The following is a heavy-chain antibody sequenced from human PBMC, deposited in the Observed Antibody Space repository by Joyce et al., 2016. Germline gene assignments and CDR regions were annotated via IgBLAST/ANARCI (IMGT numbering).Heavy chain of an antibody. J-gene: IGHJ4*02. CDR2: IYPDDFDT. D-gene: IGHD6-19*01. CDR1: GYSFTSYW. Sequence: EVQLVQSGAEVKKPGESLKISCKGSGYSFTSYWIGWVGRMPGKGLEWMGIIYPDDFDTRYSPSFQGKVTISADKSISTAYLQWSNLKASDTAMYYCARPRAVAGQSEYWGQGTLVTVSS. CDR3: ARPRAVAGQSEY. V-gene: IGHV5-51*01.